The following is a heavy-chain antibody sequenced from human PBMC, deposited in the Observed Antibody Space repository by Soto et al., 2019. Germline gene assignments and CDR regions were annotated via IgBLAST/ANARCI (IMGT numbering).Heavy chain of an antibody. Sequence: SQTLSLTCAISGDSVSSNTAAWNWIRSSPSRGLEWLGRTYYRSNWRHDYAVSVKSRITVNPDTSKNHFSLQLNSVTPDDTAVYYCARRVAASAFDLRGQGPLVTVSS. J-gene: IGHJ4*02. CDR1: GDSVSSNTAA. CDR2: TYYRSNWRH. D-gene: IGHD2-21*02. CDR3: ARRVAASAFDL. V-gene: IGHV6-1*01.